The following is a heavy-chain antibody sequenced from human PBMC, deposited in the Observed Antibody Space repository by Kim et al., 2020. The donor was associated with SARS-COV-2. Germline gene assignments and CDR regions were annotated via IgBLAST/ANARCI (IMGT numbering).Heavy chain of an antibody. CDR3: ARDSVPLVGATTRSFYYYYGMDV. D-gene: IGHD1-26*01. CDR2: ISSNGGST. J-gene: IGHJ6*02. CDR1: GFTFSSYA. Sequence: GGSLRLSCAASGFTFSSYAMHWVRQAPGKGLEYVSAISSNGGSTYYANSVKGRFTISRDNSKNTLYLQMGSLRAEDMAVYYCARDSVPLVGATTRSFYYYYGMDVWGQGTTVTVSS. V-gene: IGHV3-64*01.